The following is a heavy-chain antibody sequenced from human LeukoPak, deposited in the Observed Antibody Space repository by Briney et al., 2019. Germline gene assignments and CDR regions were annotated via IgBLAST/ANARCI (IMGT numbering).Heavy chain of an antibody. Sequence: QPGGSLRLSCAASGFTFSSYAMHWVRQAPGKGLEYVSAISSNGGNTYYANSVKGRFTISRDNSKNTMYIQMGSLRAEDMAVYYCARGVGATLYYFDYWGQGNLVTVSS. D-gene: IGHD1-26*01. J-gene: IGHJ4*02. CDR2: ISSNGGNT. CDR3: ARGVGATLYYFDY. CDR1: GFTFSSYA. V-gene: IGHV3-64*01.